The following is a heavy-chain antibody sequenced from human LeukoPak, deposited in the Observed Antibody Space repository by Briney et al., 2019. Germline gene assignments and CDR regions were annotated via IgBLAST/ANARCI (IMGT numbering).Heavy chain of an antibody. CDR1: GFTFSSYW. CDR3: ARVGQSSSSEEVVY. CDR2: IYTDGSST. J-gene: IGHJ4*02. V-gene: IGHV3-74*01. Sequence: GGSLRLSCAASGFTFSSYWMHWVRHAPGKGLVWVSRIYTDGSSTSYADSVKGRFTISRDNAKNTLYLQMNSLRAEDTAVYYCARVGQSSSSEEVVYWGQGTLVTVSS. D-gene: IGHD6-6*01.